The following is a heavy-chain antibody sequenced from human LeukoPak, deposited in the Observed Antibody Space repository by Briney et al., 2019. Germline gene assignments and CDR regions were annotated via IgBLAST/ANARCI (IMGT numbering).Heavy chain of an antibody. CDR2: IIPMIKKT. CDR1: GGNFKSFV. V-gene: IGHV1-69*04. Sequence: ASVKVSCKASGGNFKSFVFSWVRQAPGQGLEWMGRIIPMIKKTNSAQKFRGRVAISADMSTTTVYMELSSLTSEDTATYYCARDGGAEASGYDVWGQGTSVIVSS. J-gene: IGHJ3*01. CDR3: ARDGGAEASGYDV. D-gene: IGHD5-12*01.